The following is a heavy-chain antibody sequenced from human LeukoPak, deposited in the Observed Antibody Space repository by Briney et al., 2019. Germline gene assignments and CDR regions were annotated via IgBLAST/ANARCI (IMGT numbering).Heavy chain of an antibody. V-gene: IGHV3-30*02. CDR2: IRYDGSNK. Sequence: AGGSLRLSCAASGFTFSSYAMHWVRQAPGKGLEWVAFIRYDGSNKYYADSVKGRFTISRDNSKNTLYLQMNSLRAEDTAVYYCAKDVVAGYCSSTSCPLHYYYMDVWGKGTTVTVSS. CDR1: GFTFSSYA. CDR3: AKDVVAGYCSSTSCPLHYYYMDV. D-gene: IGHD2-2*03. J-gene: IGHJ6*03.